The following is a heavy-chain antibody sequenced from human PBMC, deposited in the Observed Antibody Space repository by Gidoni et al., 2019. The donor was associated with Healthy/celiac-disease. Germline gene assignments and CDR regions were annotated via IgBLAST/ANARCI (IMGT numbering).Heavy chain of an antibody. CDR1: GFTFDDYT. V-gene: IGHV3-43*01. CDR3: AKDKLDDSSGYYYHYFDY. CDR2: ISWDGGST. D-gene: IGHD3-22*01. Sequence: EVQLVESGGVVVQPGGSLRLSCAASGFTFDDYTMHWVRQAPGKGLEWVSLISWDGGSTYYADSVKGRVTISRDNSKNSLYLQMNSLRTEDTALYYCAKDKLDDSSGYYYHYFDYWGQGTLVTVSS. J-gene: IGHJ4*02.